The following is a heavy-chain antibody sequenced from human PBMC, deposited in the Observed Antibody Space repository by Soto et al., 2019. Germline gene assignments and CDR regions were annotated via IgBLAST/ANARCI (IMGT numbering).Heavy chain of an antibody. Sequence: EVQLVESGGGLLQPGGSLRLSCAVSGSTFSNDWMHWVRQAPGKGLVWVSHINSDGSSTNYADFVKVRFTIARDNAKKTVYLQMNSLIAENTAVYYCARDRSYGLDVWGQGTKVTVSS. CDR1: GSTFSNDW. CDR2: INSDGSST. V-gene: IGHV3-74*01. CDR3: ARDRSYGLDV. J-gene: IGHJ6*02.